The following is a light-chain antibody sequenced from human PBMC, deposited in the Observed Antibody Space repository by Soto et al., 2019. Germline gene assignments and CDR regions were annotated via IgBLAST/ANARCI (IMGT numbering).Light chain of an antibody. Sequence: QSALTQPASVSGSPGQSITISCTGTSSDVGGYNYVSWYQQHPGKAPKLMIYDVSNRPSGVSNRFSGSKSGNTASLTISWLQSEDDADYYCSSYTSSSTLVFGGGTQLTVL. V-gene: IGLV2-14*01. J-gene: IGLJ2*01. CDR2: DVS. CDR1: SSDVGGYNY. CDR3: SSYTSSSTLV.